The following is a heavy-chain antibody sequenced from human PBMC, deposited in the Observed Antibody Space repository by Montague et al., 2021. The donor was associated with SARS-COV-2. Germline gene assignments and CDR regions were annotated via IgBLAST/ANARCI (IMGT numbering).Heavy chain of an antibody. D-gene: IGHD1-1*01. CDR3: AREGTVPGPRGIYFDD. V-gene: IGHV6-1*01. Sequence: CAISGDSVPSNSAAWNWIRQSPSGGLEWLGRTYYRSKWCTDYAPSVKTRITITPDTSNNQFSLHLNSVTPGDTAVYYCAREGTVPGPRGIYFDDWGQGTLVTVSS. CDR1: GDSVPSNSAA. J-gene: IGHJ4*02. CDR2: TYYRSKWCT.